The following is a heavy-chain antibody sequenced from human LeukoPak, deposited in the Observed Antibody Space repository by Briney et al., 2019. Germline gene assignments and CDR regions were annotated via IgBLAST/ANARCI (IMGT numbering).Heavy chain of an antibody. D-gene: IGHD3-9*01. J-gene: IGHJ6*03. CDR2: ITWNGDNT. CDR1: GFTFDDYY. Sequence: GGSLRLSCAASGFTFDDYYMSWVRQAPGKGLEWVSGITWNGDNTDYADSVKGRFTISRDNAKNSLFLQMNSLRAGDTALYYCAREAPIDHYYYCMDVWGKGTTVTVSS. V-gene: IGHV3-20*04. CDR3: AREAPIDHYYYCMDV.